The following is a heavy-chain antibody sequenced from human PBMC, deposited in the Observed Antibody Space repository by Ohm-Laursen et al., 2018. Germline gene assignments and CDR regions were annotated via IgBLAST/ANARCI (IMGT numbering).Heavy chain of an antibody. CDR1: GFTFSRSG. CDR2: ISYDGGNK. V-gene: IGHV3-30*03. J-gene: IGHJ4*02. D-gene: IGHD2-15*01. Sequence: SLRLSCTASGFTFSRSGMHWVRQAPGKGLEWVALISYDGGNKYYADSVRGRFTISGDNAKNSLYLQMNSLRAEDTAVYYCARESGGSYVDYWGQGTLVTVSS. CDR3: ARESGGSYVDY.